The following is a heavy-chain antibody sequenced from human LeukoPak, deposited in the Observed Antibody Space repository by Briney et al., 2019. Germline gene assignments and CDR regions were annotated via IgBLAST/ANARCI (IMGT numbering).Heavy chain of an antibody. J-gene: IGHJ3*02. CDR3: ARDYYDSSGYYEIHAFDI. V-gene: IGHV4-4*07. CDR2: IYTSGST. D-gene: IGHD3-22*01. CDR1: GGSISSYY. Sequence: SETLSLTCTVSGGSISSYYWSWIRQPAGKGLEWIGRIYTSGSTNYNPSLKSRVTMSVDTSKNQFSLKLSSVTAADTAVYYCARDYYDSSGYYEIHAFDIWGQGTMVTVSS.